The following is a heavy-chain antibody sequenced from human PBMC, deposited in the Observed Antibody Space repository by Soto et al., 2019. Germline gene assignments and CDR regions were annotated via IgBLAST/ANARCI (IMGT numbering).Heavy chain of an antibody. CDR1: GGSFSSSSYY. D-gene: IGHD2-2*01. Sequence: LSLTCTVSGGSFSSSSYYWGWVRQSPGKGLEWIGTIYYNGNTYYNPSLKSRITIAIDTSKNHFSLRLTSVTAADTAVYYCARKLKYCSGPSCNFDYWVPETLLVTVSS. V-gene: IGHV4-39*02. CDR3: ARKLKYCSGPSCNFDY. J-gene: IGHJ4*03. CDR2: IYYNGNT.